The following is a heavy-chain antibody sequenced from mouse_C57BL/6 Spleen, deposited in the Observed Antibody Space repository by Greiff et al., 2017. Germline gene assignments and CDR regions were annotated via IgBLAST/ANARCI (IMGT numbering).Heavy chain of an antibody. D-gene: IGHD1-1*01. Sequence: VQLQQSGAELVRPGASVKLSCTASGFNIKDDYMHWVKQRPEQGLEWIGWIDPENGDTEYASKFQGKAPITADTSSNTASLQLSSLTSEDTAVYYCTTSYGSSRGFAYWGQGTLVTVSA. J-gene: IGHJ3*01. CDR1: GFNIKDDY. V-gene: IGHV14-4*01. CDR2: IDPENGDT. CDR3: TTSYGSSRGFAY.